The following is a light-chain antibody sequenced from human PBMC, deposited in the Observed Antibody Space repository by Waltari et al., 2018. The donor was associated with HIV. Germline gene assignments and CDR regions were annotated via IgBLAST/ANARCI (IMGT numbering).Light chain of an antibody. CDR2: AAS. CDR3: QKYDSAPYT. CDR1: QGIANH. Sequence: DIQLTQSPSSLSASVGDRVTITCRASQGIANHLAWYQQKPGKVPKSLIYAASTLQSGWPSRFSGGGSETDSTLTIRSLQPEDVASDYCQKYDSAPYTFGQGTRLEIK. J-gene: IGKJ2*01. V-gene: IGKV1-27*01.